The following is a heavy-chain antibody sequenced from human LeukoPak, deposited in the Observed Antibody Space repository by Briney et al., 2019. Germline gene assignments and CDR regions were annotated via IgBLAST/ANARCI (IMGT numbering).Heavy chain of an antibody. V-gene: IGHV3-7*04. CDR2: IKEDGSDK. CDR1: GFTFSSYW. CDR3: ARSRAVAV. Sequence: GGSLRLSCATSGFTFSSYWMTWVRQAPGKGLEWVANIKEDGSDKYYVDSVKGRFTISRDNAKNSLYLQMNSLRAEDTAVYYCARSRAVAVWGQGTLVTVFS. J-gene: IGHJ4*02. D-gene: IGHD6-19*01.